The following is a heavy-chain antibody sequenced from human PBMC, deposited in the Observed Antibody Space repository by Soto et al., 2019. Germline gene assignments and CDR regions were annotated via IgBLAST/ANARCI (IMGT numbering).Heavy chain of an antibody. V-gene: IGHV3-21*01. CDR2: ISSSSYI. J-gene: IGHJ4*02. CDR3: ARASSSGYYGIDY. Sequence: PVGSLRLSGAASGFTFSSYSMNWVRQAPGKGLERVSSISSSSYIYYADSVKGRFTISRDNAKNSLYLQMNSLRAEDTAVYHCARASSSGYYGIDYWGQGTLVTVSS. CDR1: GFTFSSYS. D-gene: IGHD3-22*01.